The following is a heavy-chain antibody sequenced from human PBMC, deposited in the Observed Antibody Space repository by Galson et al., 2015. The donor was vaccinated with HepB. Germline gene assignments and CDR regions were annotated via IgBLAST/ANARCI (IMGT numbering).Heavy chain of an antibody. CDR2: IYSGGST. V-gene: IGHV3-53*04. D-gene: IGHD3-10*01. J-gene: IGHJ6*02. CDR1: GFTVSSNY. Sequence: SLRLSCAASGFTVSSNYMSWVRQAPGKGLEWVSVIYSGGSTYYADSVKGRFTISRHNSKNTLYLQMNSLRAEDTAVYYCARERGMSGSGSHNYYYYYGMDVWGQGTTVTVSS. CDR3: ARERGMSGSGSHNYYYYYGMDV.